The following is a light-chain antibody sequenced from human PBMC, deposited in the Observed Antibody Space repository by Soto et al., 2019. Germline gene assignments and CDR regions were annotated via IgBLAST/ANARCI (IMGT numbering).Light chain of an antibody. CDR3: KQRSNWPLT. J-gene: IGKJ4*01. CDR2: DAS. CDR1: QDVTTF. Sequence: EVVLTQSPATLSLSPGERATLYCRTSQDVTTFLAWYQQQPGQAPRLLIYDASNRATGIPARFSGSGSGTDFTLTISSLEPEDFAVYYCKQRSNWPLTFGGGTKVEIK. V-gene: IGKV3-11*01.